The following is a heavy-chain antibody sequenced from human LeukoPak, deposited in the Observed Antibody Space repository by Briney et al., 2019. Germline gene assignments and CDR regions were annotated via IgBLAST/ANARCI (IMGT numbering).Heavy chain of an antibody. D-gene: IGHD2-2*01. CDR3: AKADDIVVVPALGYMDV. V-gene: IGHV3-23*01. Sequence: PGGSLRLSCAASGFTFSNYAMTWVRQAPGKGLEWVSGISGSGGSTYYADSVKGRFTISRDNSKNTLYLQMNSLRAEDTAVYYCAKADDIVVVPALGYMDVWGKGTTVTVSS. J-gene: IGHJ6*03. CDR2: ISGSGGST. CDR1: GFTFSNYA.